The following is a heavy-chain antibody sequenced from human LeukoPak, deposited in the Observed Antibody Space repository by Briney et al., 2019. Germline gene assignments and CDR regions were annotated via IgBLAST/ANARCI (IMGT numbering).Heavy chain of an antibody. CDR1: GFTFSSYA. CDR2: ISGSGDNT. V-gene: IGHV3-23*01. CDR3: AKSGGSYPYYFDY. J-gene: IGHJ4*02. Sequence: PGGSLRLSCAASGFTFSSYAMSWVRQAPGKGLEWVSAISGSGDNTYYADSVKGRFTISRDNSKNTLYLQMNSLRAEDTAVYYCAKSGGSYPYYFDYRGQGTLVTVSS. D-gene: IGHD1-26*01.